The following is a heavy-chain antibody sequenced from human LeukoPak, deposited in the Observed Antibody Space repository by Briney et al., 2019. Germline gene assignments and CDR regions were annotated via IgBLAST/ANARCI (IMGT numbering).Heavy chain of an antibody. Sequence: GGSLRLSCAASGFTFSSSGMPWVRQAPGKGLGWVAFIHYDGSTKYYTDSVKGRFTISRDNSKNTLYLQMNSLRAEDTALYYCAKRYGSSGWYYFDYWGQGSLVTVSS. D-gene: IGHD6-19*01. V-gene: IGHV3-30*02. CDR3: AKRYGSSGWYYFDY. CDR2: IHYDGSTK. J-gene: IGHJ4*02. CDR1: GFTFSSSG.